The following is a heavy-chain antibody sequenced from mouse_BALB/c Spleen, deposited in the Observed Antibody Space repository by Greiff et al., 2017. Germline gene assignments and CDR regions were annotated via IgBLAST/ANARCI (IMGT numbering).Heavy chain of an antibody. D-gene: IGHD2-14*01. CDR2: ISDGGSYT. CDR3: ARRGYYRYDVEMDY. Sequence: EVQRVESGGGLVKPGGSLKLSCAASGFTFSDYYMYWVRQTPEKRLEWVATISDGGSYTYYPDSVKGRFTISRDNAKNNLYLQMSSLKSEDTAMYYCARRGYYRYDVEMDYWGQGTSVTVSS. V-gene: IGHV5-4*02. CDR1: GFTFSDYY. J-gene: IGHJ4*01.